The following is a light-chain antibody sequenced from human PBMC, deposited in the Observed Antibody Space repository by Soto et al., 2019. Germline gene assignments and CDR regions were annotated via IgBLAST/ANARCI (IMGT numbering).Light chain of an antibody. V-gene: IGKV3-15*01. Sequence: EIVMTQSPGTLSVSPGERAPLSCRASQSVSVNLAWSQQKPGQAPRLLIYGVSTRATGIPARFSGSESGTEFTLTISSRQSEDFAVYYCQQYNDWPFTFGPGTKVDIK. J-gene: IGKJ3*01. CDR3: QQYNDWPFT. CDR2: GVS. CDR1: QSVSVN.